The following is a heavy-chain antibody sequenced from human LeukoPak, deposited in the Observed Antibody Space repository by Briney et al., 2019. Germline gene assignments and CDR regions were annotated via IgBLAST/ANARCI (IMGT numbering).Heavy chain of an antibody. CDR3: AKDVGRGAATLHNWFDP. J-gene: IGHJ5*02. Sequence: GGSLRLSCVASGFTVSNSYMSWVRQAPGKGLEWVSAISGSGGSTYYADSVKGRFTISRDNSKNTLYLQMNSLRAEDTAVYYCAKDVGRGAATLHNWFDPWGQGTLVTVSS. D-gene: IGHD6-13*01. V-gene: IGHV3-23*01. CDR1: GFTVSNSY. CDR2: ISGSGGST.